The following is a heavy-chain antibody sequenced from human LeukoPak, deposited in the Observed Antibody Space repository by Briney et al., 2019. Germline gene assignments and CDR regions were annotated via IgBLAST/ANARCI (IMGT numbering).Heavy chain of an antibody. D-gene: IGHD3-3*01. CDR2: ISGSGGST. Sequence: GGSLRLSFAASGFTFSSYAMSWVRQAPGKGLEWVSAISGSGGSTYYADSVKGRFTISRDNSKNTLYLQMNSLRAEDTAVYYCAKAHSWGGYYRYGMDVWGQGTTVTVSS. CDR1: GFTFSSYA. CDR3: AKAHSWGGYYRYGMDV. J-gene: IGHJ6*02. V-gene: IGHV3-23*01.